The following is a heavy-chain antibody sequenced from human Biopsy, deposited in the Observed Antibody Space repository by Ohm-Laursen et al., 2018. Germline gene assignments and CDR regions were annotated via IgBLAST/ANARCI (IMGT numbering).Heavy chain of an antibody. J-gene: IGHJ6*02. Sequence: SLRLSCAASGFTFDEFAIHWVRQAPGKGPEWISYINPGGSMMYYADSVKGRFIVSRDNAKNVLWLQMNSLRVDDTAMYYCVKDIRRYFYGMDVWGQGTTVTVS. CDR2: INPGGSMM. V-gene: IGHV3-11*01. CDR3: VKDIRRYFYGMDV. CDR1: GFTFDEFA. D-gene: IGHD3-10*01.